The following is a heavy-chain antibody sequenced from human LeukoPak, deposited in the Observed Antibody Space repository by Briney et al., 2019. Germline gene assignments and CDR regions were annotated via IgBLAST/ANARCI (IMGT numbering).Heavy chain of an antibody. CDR1: GVSISRYY. J-gene: IGHJ4*02. V-gene: IGHV4-59*12. D-gene: IGHD3-10*01. CDR2: IYYSGST. CDR3: ARRRRGSNYYGSGSYYLSDDY. Sequence: PSETLSLTCTVSGVSISRYYWSWIRQPPGKGLEWIGYIYYSGSTNYNPSLKSRVTISVDTSKNQFSLKLSSVTAADTAVYYCARRRRGSNYYGSGSYYLSDDYWGQGTLVTVSS.